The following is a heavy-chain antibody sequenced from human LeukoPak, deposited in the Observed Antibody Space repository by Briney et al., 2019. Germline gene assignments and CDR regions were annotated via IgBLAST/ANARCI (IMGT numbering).Heavy chain of an antibody. Sequence: GGSLRLSCAASGFTFSSYWMSWVRQAPGKGLEWVSGISWNSGSIGYADSVKGRFTISRDNTKNSLYLQMNSLRAEDTALYYCAKDIGLLAAYYFDYWGQGTLVTVSS. CDR3: AKDIGLLAAYYFDY. V-gene: IGHV3-9*01. J-gene: IGHJ4*02. CDR1: GFTFSSYW. D-gene: IGHD2-21*01. CDR2: ISWNSGSI.